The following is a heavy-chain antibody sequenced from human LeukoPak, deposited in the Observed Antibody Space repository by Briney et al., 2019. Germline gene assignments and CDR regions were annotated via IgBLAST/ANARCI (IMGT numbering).Heavy chain of an antibody. CDR1: GDSISSTTYY. J-gene: IGHJ4*02. CDR2: IYHSGST. CDR3: ARAPRHSIRHNEAGFDY. D-gene: IGHD1-1*01. V-gene: IGHV4-30-2*01. Sequence: SQTLSLTCTVSGDSISSTTYYWSWIRQPPGKGLEWIGYIYHSGSTYYNPSLKSRVTISVDRSKNQFSLKLSSVTAADTAVHYCARAPRHSIRHNEAGFDYWGQGTLVTVSS.